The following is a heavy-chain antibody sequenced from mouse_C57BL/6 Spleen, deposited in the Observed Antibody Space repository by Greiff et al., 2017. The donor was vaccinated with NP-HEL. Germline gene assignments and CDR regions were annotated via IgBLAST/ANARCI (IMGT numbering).Heavy chain of an antibody. V-gene: IGHV1-54*01. CDR2: INPGSGGT. Sequence: VQGVESGAELVRPGTSVKVSCKASGYAFTNYLIEWVKQRPGQGLEWIGVINPGSGGTNYNEKFKGKATLTADKSASTAYMQLISLTSEDSAVYFCARSGDSWFAYWGQGTLVTVSA. J-gene: IGHJ3*01. CDR1: GYAFTNYL. CDR3: ARSGDSWFAY. D-gene: IGHD3-1*01.